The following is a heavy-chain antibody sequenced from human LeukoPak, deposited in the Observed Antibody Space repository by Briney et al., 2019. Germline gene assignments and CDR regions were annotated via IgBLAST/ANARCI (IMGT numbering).Heavy chain of an antibody. CDR3: TTNPYDRSDYHI. CDR2: IKSNTDGGTT. CDR1: GLTFTKAW. Sequence: GGSLRLSCAASGLTFTKAWMTWVRQAPGEGLEWVGRIKSNTDGGTTDYAAPVKGRFTISRDDSKNTLYLQMNSLKTEDTAVYYCTTNPYDRSDYHIWGQGTMVTVSS. D-gene: IGHD3-22*01. J-gene: IGHJ3*02. V-gene: IGHV3-15*01.